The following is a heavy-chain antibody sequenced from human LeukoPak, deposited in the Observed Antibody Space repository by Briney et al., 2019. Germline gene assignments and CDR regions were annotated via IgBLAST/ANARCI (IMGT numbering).Heavy chain of an antibody. CDR2: INPNSGGT. Sequence: GASVTVSCKASGYTFSGYYMHWVRQAPGQGLEWMGWINPNSGGTNFAQKFQGRVTMTSDTSISTAYMEVSRLTSDDTAVYYCARGEYRYGNDYWGQGTLVTVSS. D-gene: IGHD5-18*01. CDR3: ARGEYRYGNDY. V-gene: IGHV1-2*02. CDR1: GYTFSGYY. J-gene: IGHJ4*02.